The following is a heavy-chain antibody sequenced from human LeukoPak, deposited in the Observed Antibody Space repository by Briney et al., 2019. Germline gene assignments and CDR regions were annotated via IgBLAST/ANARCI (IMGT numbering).Heavy chain of an antibody. CDR2: SYTSGST. CDR1: GGSISSDY. CDR3: ARDPNVWSGYWMFDY. D-gene: IGHD3-3*01. V-gene: IGHV4-4*07. J-gene: IGHJ4*02. Sequence: PSETLSLTCTVSGGSISSDYWSWIRQPAGKGLEWIGRSYTSGSTNYNPSLKSRRTMSVDTSKNQFSLKLSSLTAADTAVYYCARDPNVWSGYWMFDYWGQGTLVTVSS.